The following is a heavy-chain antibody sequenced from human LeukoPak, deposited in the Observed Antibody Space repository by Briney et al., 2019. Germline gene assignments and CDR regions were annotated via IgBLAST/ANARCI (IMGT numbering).Heavy chain of an antibody. CDR3: AREMATTVVTPFYYYGMDV. D-gene: IGHD4-23*01. Sequence: SETLSLTCTVSGGSISSYYWSWIRQPAGKGLEWIGRIYTSGSTNYNPSLKSRVTMSVDTSKNQFSLKLSSVTAADTAVYYCAREMATTVVTPFYYYGMDVWGQGTTVTVSS. CDR1: GGSISSYY. CDR2: IYTSGST. V-gene: IGHV4-4*07. J-gene: IGHJ6*02.